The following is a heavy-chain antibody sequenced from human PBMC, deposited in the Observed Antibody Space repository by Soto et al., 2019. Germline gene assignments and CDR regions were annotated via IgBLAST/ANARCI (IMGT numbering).Heavy chain of an antibody. CDR3: AKDRTNSWSIDY. D-gene: IGHD6-13*01. CDR1: GFIFSSSG. CDR2: IAHDGSGE. J-gene: IGHJ4*02. Sequence: QVQLVESGGDVVQPGRSLRLSCEVSGFIFSSSGMHWVRQAPGKGLEWVAAIAHDGSGESHADSVKGRFNISKDNVKNTLYLKMDSMRGEDTAVDYCAKDRTNSWSIDYWGQGTLVTVCS. V-gene: IGHV3-30*18.